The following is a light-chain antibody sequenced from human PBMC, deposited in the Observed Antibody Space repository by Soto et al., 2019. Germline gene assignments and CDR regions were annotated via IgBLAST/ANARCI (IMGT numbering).Light chain of an antibody. CDR3: SSFTSSTTRV. CDR1: SSEIGGYDY. J-gene: IGLJ1*01. CDR2: DVS. V-gene: IGLV2-14*03. Sequence: QSALTQPASVSGSPGQSITISCTGSSSEIGGYDYVSWYQQYPGKAPKLMIYDVSNRPSGVSNRFSGSKSGNTASLTISGLQADDEADYYCSSFTSSTTRVFGTGTKVTVL.